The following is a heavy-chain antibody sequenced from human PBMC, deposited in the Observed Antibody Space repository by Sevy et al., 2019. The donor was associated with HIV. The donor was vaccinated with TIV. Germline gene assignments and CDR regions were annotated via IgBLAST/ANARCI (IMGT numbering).Heavy chain of an antibody. D-gene: IGHD6-25*01. J-gene: IGHJ3*02. CDR2: FDPVNGKS. CDR1: EFTLIELS. V-gene: IGHV1-24*01. CDR3: APLSSGWHFDAFDI. Sequence: ASVKVSCKVSEFTLIELSMHWVRQAPGKGLEWMGGFDPVNGKSIYAQKFQGRLTMTEDTSIDTAYMELSSLTSEDTAVYYCAPLSSGWHFDAFDIWGQGTMVTVSS.